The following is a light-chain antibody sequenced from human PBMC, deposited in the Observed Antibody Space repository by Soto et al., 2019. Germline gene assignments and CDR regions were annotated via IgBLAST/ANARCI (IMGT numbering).Light chain of an antibody. J-gene: IGKJ2*01. CDR3: QQYGGSPRT. Sequence: EIVLTQSPGPLSLSPGKRATLICRASQSIGKYLAWSQQRPGQSPTLLIYAASSRATGVPDRFSGGGSATDFTLTVSRLEPEEFAVYYCQQYGGSPRTFGQGTRLEIK. CDR2: AAS. CDR1: QSIGKY. V-gene: IGKV3-20*01.